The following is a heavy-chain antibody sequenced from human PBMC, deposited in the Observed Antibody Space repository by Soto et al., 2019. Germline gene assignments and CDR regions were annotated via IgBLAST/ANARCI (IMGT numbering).Heavy chain of an antibody. V-gene: IGHV1-69*13. CDR2: IIPIFGTA. J-gene: IGHJ4*02. CDR1: GGTFSSYA. Sequence: SVKVSCKASGGTFSSYAISWVRQAPGQGLEWMGGIIPIFGTANYAQKFQGRVTITADESTSTAYMELSSLRSEDTAVYYCARDRNDYYGSGSYYNEVAFDYWGQGTLVTVSS. D-gene: IGHD3-10*01. CDR3: ARDRNDYYGSGSYYNEVAFDY.